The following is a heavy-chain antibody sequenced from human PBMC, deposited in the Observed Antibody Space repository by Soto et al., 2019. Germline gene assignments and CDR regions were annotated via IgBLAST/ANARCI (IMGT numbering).Heavy chain of an antibody. CDR2: IHYSGRT. V-gene: IGHV4-39*01. D-gene: IGHD3-10*01. CDR3: ARHGSGTYYPIDY. Sequence: QLQLQESGPGLVKPSETLSLTCTVSGGSITGAYYYWGWIRQSPGKGLEYIGSIHYSGRTDYNPSLQGRVTVSVDTSKNQFSLRLVSVTAADTAVYYGARHGSGTYYPIDYWGQGTLVTVSS. J-gene: IGHJ4*02. CDR1: GGSITGAYYY.